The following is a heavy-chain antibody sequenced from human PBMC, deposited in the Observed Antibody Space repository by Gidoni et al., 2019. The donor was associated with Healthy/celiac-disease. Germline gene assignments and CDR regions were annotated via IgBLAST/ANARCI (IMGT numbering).Heavy chain of an antibody. V-gene: IGHV3-33*01. D-gene: IGHD2-15*01. CDR3: ARGLMYCSGGSCYSDYYYGMDV. CDR1: GVTSSRYG. CDR2: KWYDGSNK. Sequence: QVQLVESGGGVVQPGRSLRLSWAASGVTSSRYGMPWVRQAPGKGLEWVAVKWYDGSNKYYADSVKGRFTISRDNSKNTLYLQMNSLRAEDTAVYYCARGLMYCSGGSCYSDYYYGMDVWGQGTTVTVSS. J-gene: IGHJ6*02.